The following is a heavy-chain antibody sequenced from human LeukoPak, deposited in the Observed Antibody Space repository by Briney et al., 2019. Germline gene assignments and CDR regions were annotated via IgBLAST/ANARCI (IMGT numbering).Heavy chain of an antibody. CDR2: IIPILGIA. CDR3: ARDLAIPGMGVLLRDYYFDY. V-gene: IGHV1-69*04. J-gene: IGHJ4*02. D-gene: IGHD2-21*01. CDR1: GGTFSSYA. Sequence: GSSVKVSCKASGGTFSSYAISWVRQAPGQGLEWMGRIIPILGIANYAQKFQGRVTITADKSTSTAYMELSSLRSEDTAVYYCARDLAIPGMGVLLRDYYFDYWGQGTLVTVSS.